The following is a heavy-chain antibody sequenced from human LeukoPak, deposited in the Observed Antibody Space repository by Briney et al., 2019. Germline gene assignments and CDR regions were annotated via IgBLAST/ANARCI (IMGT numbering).Heavy chain of an antibody. D-gene: IGHD4-17*01. V-gene: IGHV3-48*02. J-gene: IGHJ6*02. CDR3: ARDSTVTTSYYYYGMDV. CDR1: GFTFSSYS. Sequence: QPGRSLRLSCAASGFTFSSYSMSWVRQAPGKGLEWVSYISSSSSTIYYADSVKGRFTISRDNAKNSLYLQMNSLRDEDTAVYYCARDSTVTTSYYYYGMDVWGQGTTVTVSS. CDR2: ISSSSSTI.